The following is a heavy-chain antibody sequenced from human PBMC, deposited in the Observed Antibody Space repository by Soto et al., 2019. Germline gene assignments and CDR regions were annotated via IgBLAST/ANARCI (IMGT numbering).Heavy chain of an antibody. D-gene: IGHD2-21*02. CDR1: GGTFSSYA. CDR3: ASTVVTRYYYYGMDV. Sequence: ASVKVSCKASGGTFSSYAISWVRQAPGQGLEWMGGIIPIFGTANYAQKFQGRVTITADESTSTAYMELSSLRSEDTAVYYCASTVVTRYYYYGMDVWGQGTTVTVSS. CDR2: IIPIFGTA. J-gene: IGHJ6*02. V-gene: IGHV1-69*13.